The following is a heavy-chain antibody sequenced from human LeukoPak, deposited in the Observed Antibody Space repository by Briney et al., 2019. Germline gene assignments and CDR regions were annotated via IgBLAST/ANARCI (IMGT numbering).Heavy chain of an antibody. V-gene: IGHV3-23*01. J-gene: IGHJ4*02. D-gene: IGHD6-19*01. CDR1: GFTFSSYA. CDR3: AKDQRSGWYTPFDY. Sequence: GGSLRLSCAASGFTFSSYAMSWVRQAPGKGLEWVSAISGSGGSTYYADSVKGRFTISRDNSKNTLYLQMDSLRAEDTAVYYCAKDQRSGWYTPFDYWGQGTLVTVSS. CDR2: ISGSGGST.